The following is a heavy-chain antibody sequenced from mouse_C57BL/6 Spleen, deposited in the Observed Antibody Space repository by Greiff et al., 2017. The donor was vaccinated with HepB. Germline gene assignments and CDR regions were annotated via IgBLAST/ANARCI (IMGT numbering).Heavy chain of an antibody. J-gene: IGHJ2*01. CDR3: TSASPGREVDY. Sequence: EVQLQQSGAELVRPGASVKLSCTASGFNIKDDYMHWVKQRPEQGLEWIGWIDPENGDTEYASKFQGKATITADTSSNTAYLQLSSLTSEATAVFYCTSASPGREVDYGGQGTTLTVSS. CDR2: IDPENGDT. CDR1: GFNIKDDY. V-gene: IGHV14-4*01. D-gene: IGHD4-1*01.